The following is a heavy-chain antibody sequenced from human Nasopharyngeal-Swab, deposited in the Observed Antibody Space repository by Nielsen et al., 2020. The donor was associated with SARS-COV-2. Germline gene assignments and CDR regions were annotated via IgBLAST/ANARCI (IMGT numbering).Heavy chain of an antibody. J-gene: IGHJ4*02. D-gene: IGHD5-12*01. V-gene: IGHV3-48*04. CDR3: ARESGYIDY. Sequence: GESLKISCAASGFTFSSYSMNWVRQAPGKGLEWVSYISSSSSTIYYADSVKGRFTISRDNAKNSLYLQMNSLRAEDTTVYYCARESGYIDYWGQGTLVTVSS. CDR1: GFTFSSYS. CDR2: ISSSSSTI.